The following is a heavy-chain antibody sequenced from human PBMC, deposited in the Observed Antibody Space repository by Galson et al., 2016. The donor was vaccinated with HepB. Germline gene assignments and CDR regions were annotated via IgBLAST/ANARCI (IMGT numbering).Heavy chain of an antibody. V-gene: IGHV4-59*01. J-gene: IGHJ4*02. D-gene: IGHD6-19*01. CDR3: ARGYTSGWYDY. CDR2: IYYSGST. CDR1: AASISGYY. Sequence: SETLSLTCTVSAASISGYYWSWIRQPPGKGLERIGYIYYSGSTNYNPSLKSRVTISVDTSKKQFSLKMSSVTAADTAVYFCARGYTSGWYDYWGQGTLVTVSS.